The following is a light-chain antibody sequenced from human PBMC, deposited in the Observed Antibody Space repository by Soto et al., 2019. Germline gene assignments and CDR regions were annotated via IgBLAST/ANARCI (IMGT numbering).Light chain of an antibody. J-gene: IGLJ1*01. Sequence: QSALTQPDSVSGSPGESITISCTGTNSDIGGYNYVSWYQHYPGKAPKLVIYDVNNRPSGVSNRFSGSKSGYTASLTISGLQAEDDAHDYCSGYRSYRSLDVFGTGTKLTVL. CDR1: NSDIGGYNY. V-gene: IGLV2-14*03. CDR3: SGYRSYRSLDV. CDR2: DVN.